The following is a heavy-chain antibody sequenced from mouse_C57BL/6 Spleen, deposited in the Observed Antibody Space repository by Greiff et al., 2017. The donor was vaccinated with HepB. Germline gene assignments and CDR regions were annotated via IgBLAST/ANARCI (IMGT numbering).Heavy chain of an antibody. Sequence: EVQLQQSGPELVKPGASVQIPCKASGYTFTDYNMDWVKQSHGKSLEWIGDINPNNGGTIYNQKFKGKATLTVDKSSSTAYMELRSLTSEDPAVYYCAIRVWDEGAWFAYWGQGTLVTVSA. CDR1: GYTFTDYN. CDR3: AIRVWDEGAWFAY. CDR2: INPNNGGT. V-gene: IGHV1-18*01. J-gene: IGHJ3*01. D-gene: IGHD4-1*01.